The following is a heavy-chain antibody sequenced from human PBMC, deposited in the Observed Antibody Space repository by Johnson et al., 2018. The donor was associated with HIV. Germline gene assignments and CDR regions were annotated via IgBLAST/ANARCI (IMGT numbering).Heavy chain of an antibody. CDR3: AKGNGDRSAFDI. J-gene: IGHJ3*02. V-gene: IGHV3-20*04. CDR2: INWNGGST. CDR1: GFSFDDYG. Sequence: VQLVESGGGVVRPGGSLRLSCAASGFSFDDYGMSWVRQAPGKGLEWVSGINWNGGSTGYADSVKGRFTVSRDNAKNSLYLQMNSLRAEDTALFYCAKGNGDRSAFDIWGQGTMVTVSS. D-gene: IGHD4-17*01.